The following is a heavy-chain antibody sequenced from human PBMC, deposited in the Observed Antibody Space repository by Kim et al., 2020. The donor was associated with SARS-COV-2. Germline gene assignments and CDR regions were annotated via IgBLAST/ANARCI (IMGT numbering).Heavy chain of an antibody. V-gene: IGHV3-48*02. J-gene: IGHJ4*02. D-gene: IGHD3-22*01. CDR3: AREDDSSGYPYDY. Sequence: YADSVKGRFTISRDNAKNSLYLQMNSLRDEDTAVYYCAREDDSSGYPYDYWGQGTLVTVSS.